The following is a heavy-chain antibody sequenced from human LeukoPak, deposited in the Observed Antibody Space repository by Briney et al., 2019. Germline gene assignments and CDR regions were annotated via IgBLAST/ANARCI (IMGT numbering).Heavy chain of an antibody. CDR3: AKESDGSGSDTYFDY. CDR1: GFTFSSYA. CDR2: ISGSGGST. D-gene: IGHD3-10*01. J-gene: IGHJ4*02. V-gene: IGHV3-23*01. Sequence: TGGSLRLSCAASGFTFSSYAMSWVRQAPGKGLEWVSAISGSGGSTYYADPVKGRFTISRDNSKNTLYLQMNSLRAEDTAVYYCAKESDGSGSDTYFDYWGQGTLVTVSS.